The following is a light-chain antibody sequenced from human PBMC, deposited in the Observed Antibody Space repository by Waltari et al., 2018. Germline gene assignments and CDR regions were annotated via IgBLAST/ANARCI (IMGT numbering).Light chain of an antibody. CDR3: CSYAGTYTVWV. V-gene: IGLV2-11*01. Sequence: QSALTQPRSVSGSPGQSVTISCTGTSNDVGGYNSVSWYHQHPDTAPKLMFFEVSKRPSGVPDRFSGSKAGNTASLTISGLQAEDEADYYCCSYAGTYTVWVFGGGTKLTVL. CDR1: SNDVGGYNS. J-gene: IGLJ3*02. CDR2: EVS.